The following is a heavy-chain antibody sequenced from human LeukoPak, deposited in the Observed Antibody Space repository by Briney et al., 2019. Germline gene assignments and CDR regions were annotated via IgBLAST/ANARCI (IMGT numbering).Heavy chain of an antibody. V-gene: IGHV3-9*01. D-gene: IGHD2-21*01. CDR3: AKGGDSHHYSGMDV. CDR1: GFTFDNYA. Sequence: GGSLRLSCAASGFTFDNYAMHWCRQAPGKGLEWVSGISWNSGSIGYADSVKGRFTISRDNAKNSLYLQMNSLRPQDTALYYCAKGGDSHHYSGMDVWGQGTTVTVSS. CDR2: ISWNSGSI. J-gene: IGHJ6*02.